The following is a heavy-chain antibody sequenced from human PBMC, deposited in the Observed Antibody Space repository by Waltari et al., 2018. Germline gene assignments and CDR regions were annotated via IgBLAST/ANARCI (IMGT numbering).Heavy chain of an antibody. Sequence: QVQLQESGPGLVKPSQTLSLTCTVSGGSISNGGSYWSWIRQHPGKGLEWIGYIYYSGTAYYNPALKSRVTMSVDTSKNQFSLDLSSVTAADTAVYYCAREGFDRWGHFDYWGQGTLVTVSS. V-gene: IGHV4-31*03. CDR1: GGSISNGGSY. J-gene: IGHJ4*02. D-gene: IGHD3-16*01. CDR2: IYYSGTA. CDR3: AREGFDRWGHFDY.